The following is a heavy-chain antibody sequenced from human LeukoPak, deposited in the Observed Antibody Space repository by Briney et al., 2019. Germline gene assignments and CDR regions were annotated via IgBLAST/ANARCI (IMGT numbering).Heavy chain of an antibody. CDR1: GFTFSDAW. CDR3: TTRRQDGW. CDR2: IKSKSDGGTI. V-gene: IGHV3-15*01. Sequence: AGGSLRLSCVGSGFTFSDAWMSWLRQAPGKGLEWVGRIKSKSDGGTIDYAAPVKGRFTISRDDSRNTLYLQMNSLKTEDTAVYYCTTRRQDGWWGQGTLVTVS. J-gene: IGHJ4*02. D-gene: IGHD2-15*01.